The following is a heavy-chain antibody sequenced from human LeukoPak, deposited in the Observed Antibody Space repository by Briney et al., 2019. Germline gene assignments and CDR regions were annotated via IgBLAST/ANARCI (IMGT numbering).Heavy chain of an antibody. CDR1: GYTFTDYY. J-gene: IGHJ4*02. CDR3: ARDPPSPMMDIEY. D-gene: IGHD3-22*01. Sequence: GASVKVSCKASGYTFTDYYIHWVRQAPGQGLEWVGWINPNSSDTSYGQKFQDRVTVTRDTSISTAYMELSSLRSDDTAVYYCARDPPSPMMDIEYWGQGTLVTVSS. V-gene: IGHV1-2*02. CDR2: INPNSSDT.